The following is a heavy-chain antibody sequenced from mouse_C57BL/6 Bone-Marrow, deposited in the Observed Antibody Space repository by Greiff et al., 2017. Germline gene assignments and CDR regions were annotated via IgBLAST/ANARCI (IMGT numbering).Heavy chain of an antibody. Sequence: EVKLVESGEGLVKPGGSLKLSCAASGFTFSSYAMSWVRQTPEKRLEWVAYISSGGDYIYYADTVKGRFTISRDNARNTLYLQMSSLKSEDTAMYYCTRIYYDYDAWYCDVWGTGTTVTVSS. D-gene: IGHD2-4*01. CDR3: TRIYYDYDAWYCDV. CDR1: GFTFSSYA. V-gene: IGHV5-9-1*02. J-gene: IGHJ1*03. CDR2: ISSGGDYI.